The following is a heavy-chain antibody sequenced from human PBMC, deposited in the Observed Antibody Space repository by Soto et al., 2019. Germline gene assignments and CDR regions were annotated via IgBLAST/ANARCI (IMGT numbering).Heavy chain of an antibody. CDR1: GFAFSDYY. J-gene: IGHJ5*02. CDR3: ARGPDYYGSGSYFRTASFDP. D-gene: IGHD3-10*01. Sequence: QVQLVESGGGLVKPGGSLRLSCVASGFAFSDYYMSWIRQASGKGPQWVSYISHSETYTNYADSVKGRFTISRDNAKNSLYLQMNSLRAEDTAVYYCARGPDYYGSGSYFRTASFDPWGQGTLVTVSS. V-gene: IGHV3-11*05. CDR2: ISHSETYT.